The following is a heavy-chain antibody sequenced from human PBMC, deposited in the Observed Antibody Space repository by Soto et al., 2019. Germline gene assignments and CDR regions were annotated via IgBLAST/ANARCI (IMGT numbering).Heavy chain of an antibody. V-gene: IGHV1-69*13. D-gene: IGHD3-22*01. CDR2: IIPIFGTA. CDR3: VRQRITMIVVVSTAGPFDP. Sequence: VKVSCKASGGTFSSYAISWVRQAPGQGLEWMGGIIPIFGTANYAQKFQGRVTITADESTSTAYMELSSLRSEDTAVYYGVRQRITMIVVVSTAGPFDPWGQGTLVTVSS. CDR1: GGTFSSYA. J-gene: IGHJ5*02.